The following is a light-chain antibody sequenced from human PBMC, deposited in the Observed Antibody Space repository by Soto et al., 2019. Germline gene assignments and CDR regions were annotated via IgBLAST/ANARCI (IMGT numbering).Light chain of an antibody. CDR3: QQFRET. V-gene: IGKV3-20*01. J-gene: IGKJ1*01. Sequence: EIVMTQSPGTLSLSPGERATLSCRASRSVSSSYLAWYQQKPGQAPRLLIYGASSRATGIPDRFSGSGSGTDFTLTISRLEPEDFAVYYCQQFRETFGQGTNVDIK. CDR1: RSVSSSY. CDR2: GAS.